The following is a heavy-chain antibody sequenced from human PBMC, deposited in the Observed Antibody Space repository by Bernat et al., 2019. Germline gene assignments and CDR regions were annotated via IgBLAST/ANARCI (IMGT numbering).Heavy chain of an antibody. CDR3: AKSGGQPLLSYFDY. Sequence: QVQLVESGGGVVQPGRSLRLSCAASGFTFSSYAMHWVRQAPGKGLEWVAVISYDGSNKYYVDSVKGRFTISRDNSKNTLYLQMNSLRAEDTGVYYCAKSGGQPLLSYFDYWGQGTLVTVSS. J-gene: IGHJ4*02. CDR1: GFTFSSYA. D-gene: IGHD2-21*02. V-gene: IGHV3-30*18. CDR2: ISYDGSNK.